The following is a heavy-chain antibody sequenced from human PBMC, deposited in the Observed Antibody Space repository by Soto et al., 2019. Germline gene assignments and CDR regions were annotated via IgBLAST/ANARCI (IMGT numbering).Heavy chain of an antibody. CDR1: GYSFTSYW. CDR2: IYPGDSDT. V-gene: IGHV5-51*01. J-gene: IGHJ3*02. CDR3: ARPRPNHGTVLTSKSEAFDI. Sequence: GESLKISCKGSGYSFTSYWIGWVRQMPGKGLEWMGIIYPGDSDTRYSPSFQGQVTISADKSISTAYLQWSSLKASDTAMYYCARPRPNHGTVLTSKSEAFDIWGQGTMVTVSS. D-gene: IGHD4-17*01.